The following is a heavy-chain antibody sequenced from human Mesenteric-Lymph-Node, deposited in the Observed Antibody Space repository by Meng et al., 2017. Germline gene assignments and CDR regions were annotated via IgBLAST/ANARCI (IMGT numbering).Heavy chain of an antibody. J-gene: IGHJ4*02. CDR3: ARAGEYYYGSGDDY. D-gene: IGHD3-10*01. Sequence: LLQLGPEVKKPGASGKGSCKPSGYTFPDYWLHWVRRAPGQGLEWMGWMNPNSGNTGYAQKFQGRVTMTRNTSISTAYMELSSLRSEDTAVYYCARAGEYYYGSGDDYWGQGTLVTVSS. V-gene: IGHV1-8*02. CDR1: GYTFPDYW. CDR2: MNPNSGNT.